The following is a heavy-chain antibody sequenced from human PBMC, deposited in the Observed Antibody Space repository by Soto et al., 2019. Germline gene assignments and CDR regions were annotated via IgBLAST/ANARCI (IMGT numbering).Heavy chain of an antibody. V-gene: IGHV3-49*03. CDR3: TRDRYSSGWADAFDI. D-gene: IGHD6-19*01. Sequence: GGSLRLSCTASGFTFGDYAMSWFRQAPGKGLEWVGFIRSKAYGGTTEYAASVKGRFTISRDDSKSIAYLQMNSLKTEDTAVYYCTRDRYSSGWADAFDIWGQGTMVTVSS. J-gene: IGHJ3*02. CDR2: IRSKAYGGTT. CDR1: GFTFGDYA.